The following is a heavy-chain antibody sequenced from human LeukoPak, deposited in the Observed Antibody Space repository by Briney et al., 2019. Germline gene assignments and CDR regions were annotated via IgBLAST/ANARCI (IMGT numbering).Heavy chain of an antibody. V-gene: IGHV3-53*01. J-gene: IGHJ4*02. CDR1: GFIVSSNY. CDR2: IYSGGST. CDR3: AKLHPRIDY. Sequence: GGSLRLSCAASGFIVSSNYMSWVRQAPGKGLEWVSVIYSGGSTFYADSVKGRFTISRDNSKNTLYLQMNSLRAEDTAVYYCAKLHPRIDYWGQGTLVTVSS. D-gene: IGHD1-7*01.